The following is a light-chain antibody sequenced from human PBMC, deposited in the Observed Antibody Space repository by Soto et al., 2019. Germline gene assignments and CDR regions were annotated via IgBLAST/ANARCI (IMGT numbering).Light chain of an antibody. Sequence: DIQMTQSPYSLSASVGARVTITCLASQAISSWLAWYQQKPGKAPKLLIYAASSLQSGVPSRFSGSGSGTDFTLTISSLQPEDFATYYCQQSYSSMWTFGQGTKVDIK. CDR2: AAS. CDR1: QAISSW. CDR3: QQSYSSMWT. J-gene: IGKJ1*01. V-gene: IGKV1-39*01.